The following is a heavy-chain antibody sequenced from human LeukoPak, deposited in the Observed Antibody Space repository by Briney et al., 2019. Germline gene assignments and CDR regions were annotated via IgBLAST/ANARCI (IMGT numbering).Heavy chain of an antibody. V-gene: IGHV4-4*07. D-gene: IGHD3-22*01. Sequence: SETLSLTCSVSGGAIISYYWSWLRQPAGKGAEWIGRIYPTGNTHYNPSLKTRVTMSTDLSKKQFSLRLRSVTAADTAVYYCARLKFYDSTGYSPGYYMDVWGKGTAVTVSS. CDR3: ARLKFYDSTGYSPGYYMDV. J-gene: IGHJ6*03. CDR2: IYPTGNT. CDR1: GGAIISYY.